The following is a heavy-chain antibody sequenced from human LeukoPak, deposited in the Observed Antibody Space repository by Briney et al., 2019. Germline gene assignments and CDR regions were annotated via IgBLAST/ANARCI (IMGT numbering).Heavy chain of an antibody. J-gene: IGHJ4*02. CDR3: AKSSYDILTGYPRASDY. CDR1: GFTFSSYG. CDR2: IWYDGSNK. V-gene: IGHV3-33*06. Sequence: PGRSLRLSCAASGFTFSSYGMHGVRQAPGKGLEWVAVIWYDGSNKYYADSVKGRFTISRDNSKNTLYLQMNSLRAEDTAVYYCAKSSYDILTGYPRASDYWGQGTLVPVSS. D-gene: IGHD3-9*01.